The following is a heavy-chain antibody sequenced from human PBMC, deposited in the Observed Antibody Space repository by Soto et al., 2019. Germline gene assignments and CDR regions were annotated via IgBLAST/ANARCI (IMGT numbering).Heavy chain of an antibody. CDR2: ISYDGSNK. CDR1: GFTFSSYA. Sequence: GGSLRLSCAASGFTFSSYAMHWVRQAPGKGLEWVAVISYDGSNKYYADSVKGRFTISRDNSKNTLYLQMNSLRAEDTAVYYCARDPAPSTMIVVVITPYFDYWGQGTLVTVSS. V-gene: IGHV3-30-3*01. D-gene: IGHD3-22*01. J-gene: IGHJ4*02. CDR3: ARDPAPSTMIVVVITPYFDY.